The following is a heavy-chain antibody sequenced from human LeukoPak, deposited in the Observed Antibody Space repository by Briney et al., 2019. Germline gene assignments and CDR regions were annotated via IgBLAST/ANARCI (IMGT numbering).Heavy chain of an antibody. CDR2: IHYSGRT. D-gene: IGHD3-10*01. V-gene: IGHV4-59*11. CDR3: ARDRFGELDY. J-gene: IGHJ4*02. Sequence: SETLSLTCSVSDDSFSTHYWTWIRQPPGKGLEWIGSIHYSGRTSFNPSLERRVTISLDPSKSQFSLKLTSVTAADTAVFFCARDRFGELDYWGQGALVTVST. CDR1: DDSFSTHY.